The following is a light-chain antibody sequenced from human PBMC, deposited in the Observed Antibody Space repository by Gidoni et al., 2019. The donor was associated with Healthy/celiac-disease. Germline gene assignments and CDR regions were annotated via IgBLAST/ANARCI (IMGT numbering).Light chain of an antibody. CDR2: DGS. V-gene: IGKV1-33*01. J-gene: IGKJ2*04. CDR3: QQYDTLCS. Sequence: DIQMSQSPSSLSASVGDSVTITCQASQDISNFLNWYQQKPGKAHKLLIYDGSSLETGVPSRISGSGSGTDFTFTISSLQPEDIATYYCQQYDTLCSFXQXTKLEIK. CDR1: QDISNF.